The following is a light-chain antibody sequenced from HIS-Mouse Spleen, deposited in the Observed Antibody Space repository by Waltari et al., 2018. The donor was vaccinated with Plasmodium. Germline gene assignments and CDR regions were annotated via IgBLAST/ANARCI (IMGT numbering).Light chain of an antibody. CDR1: SLRRYY. V-gene: IGLV3-19*01. Sequence: ELTQDPAVSVALGQTVRITCQGDSLRRYYASWYQQKPGQAPVLVIYGKNNRPSGIPDRFSGSSSGNTASLTITGAQAEDEADYYCNSRDSSGNHLVFGGGTKLTVL. CDR3: NSRDSSGNHLV. J-gene: IGLJ3*02. CDR2: GKN.